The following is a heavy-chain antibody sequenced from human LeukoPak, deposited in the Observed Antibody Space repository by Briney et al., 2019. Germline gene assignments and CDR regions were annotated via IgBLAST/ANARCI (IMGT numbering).Heavy chain of an antibody. CDR1: GFTFSSYA. CDR3: VKDLPPGIAVAGTFDY. Sequence: RGSLRLSCSASGFTFSSYAMHWVRQAPGKGLEYVSAISSNGDSTYYADSVKGRFTISRDNSKNTLYLQMSSLRAEDTAVYYCVKDLPPGIAVAGTFDYWGQGTLLTVSS. V-gene: IGHV3-64D*09. J-gene: IGHJ4*02. CDR2: ISSNGDST. D-gene: IGHD6-19*01.